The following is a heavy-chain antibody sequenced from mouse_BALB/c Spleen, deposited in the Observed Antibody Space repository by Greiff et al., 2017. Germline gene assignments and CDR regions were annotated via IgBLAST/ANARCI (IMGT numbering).Heavy chain of an antibody. CDR2: ISSGGGST. CDR1: GFAFSSYD. D-gene: IGHD2-3*01. V-gene: IGHV5-12-1*01. J-gene: IGHJ2*01. CDR3: ASHYDPSYFDY. Sequence: EVMLVESGGGLVKPGGSLKLSCAASGFAFSSYDMSWVRQTPEKRLEWVAYISSGGGSTYYPDTVKGRFTISRDNAKNTLYLQMSSLKSEDTAMYYCASHYDPSYFDYWGQGTTLTVSS.